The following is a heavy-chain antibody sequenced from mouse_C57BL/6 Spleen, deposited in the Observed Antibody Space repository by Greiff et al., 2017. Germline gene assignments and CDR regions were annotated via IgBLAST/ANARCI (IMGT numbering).Heavy chain of an antibody. Sequence: EVQLQQSVAELVRPGASVKLSCTASGFNIKTTYMHWVKQRPEQGLEWIGRIDPANGNTKYDPKFQGKATITADTSSNTAYLQLSNLTSEDTAVNYCARGYGSSASWFDYWGQGTTLTVSA. CDR3: ARGYGSSASWFDY. CDR1: GFNIKTTY. CDR2: IDPANGNT. J-gene: IGHJ2*01. V-gene: IGHV14-3*01. D-gene: IGHD1-1*01.